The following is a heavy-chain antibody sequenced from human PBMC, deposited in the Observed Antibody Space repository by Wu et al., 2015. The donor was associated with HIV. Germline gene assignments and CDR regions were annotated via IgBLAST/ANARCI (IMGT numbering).Heavy chain of an antibody. CDR3: ARNTGPGPRGDWYFDL. D-gene: IGHD1/OR15-1a*01. V-gene: IGHV1-2*02. Sequence: QVQLVQSGAEVKKPGASVKVSCRASGYTFTGYYMHWVRQAPGQGLEWMGWINPNSGGTNYAQKFQGRVTMTRDTSISTAYMELSRLRSDDTAVYYCARNTGPGPRGDWYFDLWGRGTLVTVSS. CDR2: INPNSGGT. J-gene: IGHJ2*01. CDR1: GYTFTGYY.